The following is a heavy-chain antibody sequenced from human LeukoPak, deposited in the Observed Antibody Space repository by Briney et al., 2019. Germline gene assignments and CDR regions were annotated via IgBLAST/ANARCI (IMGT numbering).Heavy chain of an antibody. V-gene: IGHV1-69*05. J-gene: IGHJ5*02. CDR3: ARGSGYSSSWSRDNNWFDP. D-gene: IGHD6-13*01. CDR1: GGTFSSYA. Sequence: ASVKVSCKASGGTFSSYAISWVRQAPGQGLEWMGGIIPIFGTANYAQKFQGRVTITTDESTSTAYMELSSLRSEDTAVYYCARGSGYSSSWSRDNNWFDPWGQGTLVTVSS. CDR2: IIPIFGTA.